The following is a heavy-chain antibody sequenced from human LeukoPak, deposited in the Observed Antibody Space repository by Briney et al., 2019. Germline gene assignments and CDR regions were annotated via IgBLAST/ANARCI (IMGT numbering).Heavy chain of an antibody. J-gene: IGHJ4*02. CDR3: AKRGVVIRVILVGFHKEAYYFDS. Sequence: PRGCLRLSCSVPGITLSNHGISSVPQAPAKGLGRVAGIRDSSGRPNYADSVRGGFTISRDNPRNTLYLQMNSLRAEDTAVYFCAKRGVVIRVILVGFHKEAYYFDSRGQGALVTVSS. CDR1: GITLSNHG. D-gene: IGHD3-22*01. CDR2: IRDSSGRP. V-gene: IGHV3-23*01.